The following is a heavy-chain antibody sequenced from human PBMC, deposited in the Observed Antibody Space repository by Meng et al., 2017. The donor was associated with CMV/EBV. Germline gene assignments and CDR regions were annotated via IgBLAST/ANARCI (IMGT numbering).Heavy chain of an antibody. D-gene: IGHD1-26*01. CDR2: IRYDGSNK. CDR1: TFSSYG. J-gene: IGHJ6*02. Sequence: TFSSYGMHWVRQAPGKGLEWVAFIRYDGSNKYYADSVKGRFTISRDNSKNTLYLQMNSLRAEDTAVYYCAKATGRWEDYYYYYGMDVWGQGTTVTVSS. V-gene: IGHV3-30*02. CDR3: AKATGRWEDYYYYYGMDV.